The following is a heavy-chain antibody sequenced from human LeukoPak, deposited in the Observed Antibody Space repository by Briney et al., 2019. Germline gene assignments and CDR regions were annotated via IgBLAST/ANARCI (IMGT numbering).Heavy chain of an antibody. Sequence: PSETLSLTCTVSGGSISSYYWTWIRQPAGKGLEWIGRIYSSGSTNHNPSLNSRVTMSVDTSKNQFSLKLSSLTAADTAVYYCAKNEKASFDYWGQGTLVTVSS. V-gene: IGHV4-4*07. J-gene: IGHJ4*02. CDR1: GGSISSYY. D-gene: IGHD2/OR15-2a*01. CDR2: IYSSGST. CDR3: AKNEKASFDY.